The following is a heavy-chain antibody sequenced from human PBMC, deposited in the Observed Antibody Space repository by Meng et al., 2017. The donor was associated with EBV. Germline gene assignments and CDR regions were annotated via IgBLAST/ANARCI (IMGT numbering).Heavy chain of an antibody. CDR1: GGSISSYY. CDR2: IYYGGST. J-gene: IGHJ4*02. Sequence: QVQLQESGPGLVKPSETLSLTCTISGGSISSYYWSWIRQPPGKGLEWSGCIYYGGSTNYNPSLKSRVTISLDTSKNQFSLRLSSVTAADTAVYYCAREVTATTQRPYYFDYWGEGTLVTVAS. CDR3: AREVTATTQRPYYFDY. D-gene: IGHD1-20*01. V-gene: IGHV4-59*01.